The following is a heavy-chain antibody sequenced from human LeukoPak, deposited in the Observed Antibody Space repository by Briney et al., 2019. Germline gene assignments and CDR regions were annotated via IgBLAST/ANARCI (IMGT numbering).Heavy chain of an antibody. J-gene: IGHJ4*02. Sequence: ASVKVSCKASGYTFTSYDINWVRQATGQGLEWMGWIHPNTVVTNFDQKFQGRVTLTRDTSISTAYAELSRLRSDDTALYYCARGTKDILGPVDYWGQGTLVTVSS. CDR2: IHPNTVVT. D-gene: IGHD1-26*01. CDR1: GYTFTSYD. V-gene: IGHV1-2*02. CDR3: ARGTKDILGPVDY.